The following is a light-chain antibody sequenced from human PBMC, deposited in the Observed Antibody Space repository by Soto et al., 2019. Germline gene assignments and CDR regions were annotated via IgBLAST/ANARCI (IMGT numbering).Light chain of an antibody. V-gene: IGKV3D-20*02. J-gene: IGKJ5*01. CDR1: QTVISNY. CDR2: GAS. Sequence: EIILTQSPDTLSLSPGERATLSCRASQTVISNYLAWCQQRPGQAPRLLIYGASTRAAGIPDRFSGSGSGTDFTLTISSLEPEDFAVYYCQQRSNWPPITFGQGTRLEIK. CDR3: QQRSNWPPIT.